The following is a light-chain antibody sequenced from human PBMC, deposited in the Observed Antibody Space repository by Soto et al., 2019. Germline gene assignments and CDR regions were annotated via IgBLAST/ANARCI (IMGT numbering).Light chain of an antibody. J-gene: IGKJ1*01. CDR2: GAS. V-gene: IGKV3-20*01. CDR3: QKQKT. Sequence: ETVLTQSPGTLSLSPGDRATLSCRASQSVRSTSLAWYQQNPGQAPRLLTYGASTRATGIPDRFSGSGSGTDFTLTISRLEPEDFAVYYCQKQKTFGQGTKV. CDR1: QSVRSTS.